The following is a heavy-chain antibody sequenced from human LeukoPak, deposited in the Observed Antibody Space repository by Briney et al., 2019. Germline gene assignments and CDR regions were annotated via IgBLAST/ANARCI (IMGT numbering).Heavy chain of an antibody. Sequence: GASVKVSCKVSGYTLTELSMHWVRQAPGKGLEWMGGFDPEDGETIYAQKFQGRVTITTDESTSTAYMELSSLRSEDTAVYYCASGAVRHIVVVTAIPETFDYWGQGTLVTVSS. CDR3: ASGAVRHIVVVTAIPETFDY. D-gene: IGHD2-21*02. V-gene: IGHV1-24*01. J-gene: IGHJ4*02. CDR2: FDPEDGET. CDR1: GYTLTELS.